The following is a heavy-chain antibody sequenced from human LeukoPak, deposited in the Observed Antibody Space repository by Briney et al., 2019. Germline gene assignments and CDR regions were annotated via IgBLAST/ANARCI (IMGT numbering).Heavy chain of an antibody. Sequence: GGSLRLSCAASGFTFSSYSMNWVRQAPGKGLEWISYISTTGTTIHYADSVKGRFAISRDNAKNSLYLQMNSLRAEDTAVYYCARGGIAAAGNLDYWGQGTLVTVSS. D-gene: IGHD6-13*01. V-gene: IGHV3-48*04. CDR2: ISTTGTTI. CDR1: GFTFSSYS. CDR3: ARGGIAAAGNLDY. J-gene: IGHJ4*02.